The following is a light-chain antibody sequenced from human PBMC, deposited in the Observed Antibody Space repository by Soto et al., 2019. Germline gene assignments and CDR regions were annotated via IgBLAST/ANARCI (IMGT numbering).Light chain of an antibody. CDR1: QSIITY. CDR2: AAS. CDR3: QQSYSTVYT. V-gene: IGKV1-39*01. Sequence: DIQMTQFPSSLSASVGDRVIITCRASQSIITYLNWYQQNPGKPPKLLFHAASSLQSGVPSRFSGSGSGTEFTLSISSLQPEDFATYYCQQSYSTVYTFGQGTKLEI. J-gene: IGKJ2*01.